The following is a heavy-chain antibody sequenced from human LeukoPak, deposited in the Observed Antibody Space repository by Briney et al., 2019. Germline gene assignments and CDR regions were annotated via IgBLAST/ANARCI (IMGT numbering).Heavy chain of an antibody. CDR2: ISSSSSYI. Sequence: GGSLRLSCAASGFTFSSYSMNWVRQAPGEGLEWVSSISSSSSYIYYADSVKGRFTISRDNAKNSLYLQMNSLRAEDTAVYYCARGQRVPAAIVSYYFDYWGQGTLVTVSS. D-gene: IGHD2-2*01. CDR3: ARGQRVPAAIVSYYFDY. V-gene: IGHV3-21*01. CDR1: GFTFSSYS. J-gene: IGHJ4*02.